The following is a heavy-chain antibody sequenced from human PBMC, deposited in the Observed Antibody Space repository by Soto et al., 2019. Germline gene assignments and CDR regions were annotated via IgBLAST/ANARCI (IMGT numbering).Heavy chain of an antibody. CDR2: IIPIFGTA. CDR1: GVTFSSYS. V-gene: IGHV1-69*01. D-gene: IGHD2-15*01. Sequence: QVQLVQSGAEVKKPGSSVKVHCQASGVTFSSYSSNLVRQAPGQGREWMGEIIPIFGTANYAQKFQGRVTMTADDCTSTAYMELSSLISEDTAVYYCDRAGGRHSGGIAYFGQGTLVTVSS. J-gene: IGHJ4*02. CDR3: DRAGGRHSGGIAY.